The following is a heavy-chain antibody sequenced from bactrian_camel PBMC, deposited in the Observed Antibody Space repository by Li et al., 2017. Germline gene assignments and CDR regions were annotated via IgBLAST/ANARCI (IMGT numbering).Heavy chain of an antibody. Sequence: HVQLVESGGDLVRPGRSLRLSCTASGYTFNTYSWFRQAPGKEREGVAAIDTGDGSTYYLNSVEGRFTISHDNAKNTLYLQMNSLKPEDTAMYFCAADPRSCAWLLVSSSSYWGQGTQVTVS. CDR1: GYTFNTYS. J-gene: IGHJ4*01. D-gene: IGHD6*01. CDR2: IDTGDGST. CDR3: AADPRSCAWLLVSSSSY. V-gene: IGHV3S1*01.